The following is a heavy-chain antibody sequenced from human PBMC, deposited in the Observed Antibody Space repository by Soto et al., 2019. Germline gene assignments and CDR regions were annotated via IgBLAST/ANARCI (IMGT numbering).Heavy chain of an antibody. V-gene: IGHV4-31*03. D-gene: IGHD3-10*01. Sequence: QVQLQESGPGLVKPSQTLSLTCTFSGGSISSGYYDWSWIRQHPGKGLEWIGYISYSGSTYYNPSLKSRVSTSVAPSKNQFSLKLSSVTAADTAVYYCARTPYYYNSGGWGKGTLVTVSS. CDR2: ISYSGST. CDR3: ARTPYYYNSGG. CDR1: GGSISSGYYD. J-gene: IGHJ4*02.